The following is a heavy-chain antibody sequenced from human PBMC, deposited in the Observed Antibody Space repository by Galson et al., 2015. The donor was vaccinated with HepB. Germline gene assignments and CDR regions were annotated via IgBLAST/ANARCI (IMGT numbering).Heavy chain of an antibody. D-gene: IGHD6-19*01. CDR2: INSHNGGT. J-gene: IGHJ4*02. V-gene: IGHV1-2*06. CDR3: ARVDDAVAGEPLDY. CDR1: GYAFTGYY. Sequence: QSGAEVKKPGPSVKVSCKASGYAFTGYYIHWVRQAPGQGLEWMGRINSHNGGTNFAQKFQGRVTMTRDTSISTAFMELSRLKSDDTAVYYCARVDDAVAGEPLDYWGQGTLVTVSS.